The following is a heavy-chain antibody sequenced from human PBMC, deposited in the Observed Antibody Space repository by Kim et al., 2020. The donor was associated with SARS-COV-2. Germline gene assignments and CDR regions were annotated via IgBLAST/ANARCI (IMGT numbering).Heavy chain of an antibody. CDR1: GFIFSDYA. V-gene: IGHV3-64D*06. CDR2: ITRDGDGS. D-gene: IGHD1-7*01. Sequence: GGSLRLSCSASGFIFSDYAIHWVRRAPGMGLQYFSAITRDGDGSFYADSVKDRFTIFRDNSKNTLFLQMSGLRAEDTAVYYCVRYGRNYGAVHWGQGTLVSV. J-gene: IGHJ4*02. CDR3: VRYGRNYGAVH.